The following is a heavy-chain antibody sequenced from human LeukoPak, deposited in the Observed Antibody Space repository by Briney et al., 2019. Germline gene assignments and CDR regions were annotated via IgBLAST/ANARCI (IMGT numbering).Heavy chain of an antibody. CDR3: ARHEGWLQSDYYYGMDV. CDR1: GGSISSYY. V-gene: IGHV4-59*01. CDR2: IYYSGST. Sequence: PETLSLTCTVSGGSISSYYWNWIRQPPGKGLEWVGYIYYSGSTNYNPSLRSRVTISVDTSKNQFSLKLSSVTAADTAVYYCARHEGWLQSDYYYGMDVWGQGTTVTVSS. D-gene: IGHD5-24*01. J-gene: IGHJ6*02.